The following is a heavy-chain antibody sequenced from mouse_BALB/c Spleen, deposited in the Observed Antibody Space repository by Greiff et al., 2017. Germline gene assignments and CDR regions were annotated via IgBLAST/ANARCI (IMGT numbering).Heavy chain of an antibody. D-gene: IGHD2-4*01. J-gene: IGHJ3*01. CDR2: IRLKSNNYAT. CDR1: GFTFSNYW. V-gene: IGHV6-6*02. Sequence: EVKVEESGGGLVQPGGSMKLSCVASGFTFSNYWMNWVRQSPEKGLEWVAEIRLKSNNYATHYAESVKGRFTISRDDSKSSVYLQMNNLRAEDTGIYYCTYDYAYWGQGSLVTVSA. CDR3: TYDYAY.